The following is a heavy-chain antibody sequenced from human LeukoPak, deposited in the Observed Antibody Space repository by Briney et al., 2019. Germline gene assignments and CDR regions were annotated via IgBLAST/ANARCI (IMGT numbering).Heavy chain of an antibody. CDR2: IYSGGRT. Sequence: GGSLRLSCAASGFTVSSNYMSWVRQAPGKGLEWVSVIYSGGRTYYADSVKGRFTISRDNSKNTLYLQMNSLRAEDTAVYYCASFLRMGESSLGEFLDYWGRGTLVTVSS. CDR3: ASFLRMGESSLGEFLDY. J-gene: IGHJ4*02. CDR1: GFTVSSNY. D-gene: IGHD3-16*02. V-gene: IGHV3-66*01.